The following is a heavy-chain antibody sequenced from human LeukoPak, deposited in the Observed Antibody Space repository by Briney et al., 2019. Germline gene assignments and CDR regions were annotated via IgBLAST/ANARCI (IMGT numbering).Heavy chain of an antibody. CDR3: ARYVSGSFFAFDI. V-gene: IGHV4-59*01. Sequence: PETLSLTCSVSGDSISSYYWSWIRQPPGKGLEWIGYIYYSGNTNYNPSLKSRVTISEDTSKNQFSLKLSSVNDADTAVYYCARYVSGSFFAFDIWGQGTMVTVSS. D-gene: IGHD3-10*01. CDR2: IYYSGNT. CDR1: GDSISSYY. J-gene: IGHJ3*02.